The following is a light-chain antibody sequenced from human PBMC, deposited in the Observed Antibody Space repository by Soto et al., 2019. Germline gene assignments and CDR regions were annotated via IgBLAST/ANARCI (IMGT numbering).Light chain of an antibody. J-gene: IGKJ2*01. CDR1: QSVNRRY. V-gene: IGKV3-20*01. CDR2: GAS. CDR3: QQYGSLPYT. Sequence: EIVLTQSPGTLSLSPGERATLSCRASQSVNRRYLAWYQQKPGQAPRLLIYGASSRATGIPDRFSGTGSGTDFALIINRLEPEDFAVYYCQQYGSLPYTFGLGTKLEIK.